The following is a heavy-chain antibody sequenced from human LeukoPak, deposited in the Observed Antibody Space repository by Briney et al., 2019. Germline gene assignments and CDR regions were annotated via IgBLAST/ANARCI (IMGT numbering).Heavy chain of an antibody. V-gene: IGHV3-21*01. J-gene: IGHJ4*02. Sequence: GGSLRLSCAASGFTFSSYSMNWVRQAPGKGLEWVSSISTSSSYIYYADSVKGRFAISRDNAKNSLYLQMNSLRAEDTAVYYCARGHTAVTRHFDFWGQGTLVTVSS. CDR1: GFTFSSYS. CDR2: ISTSSSYI. CDR3: ARGHTAVTRHFDF. D-gene: IGHD4-17*01.